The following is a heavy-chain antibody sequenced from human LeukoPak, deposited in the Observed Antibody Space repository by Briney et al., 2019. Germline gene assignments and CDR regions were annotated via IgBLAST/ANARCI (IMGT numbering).Heavy chain of an antibody. V-gene: IGHV3-53*01. J-gene: IGHJ4*02. D-gene: IGHD3-10*01. Sequence: GGSLRLSCAASGFNVSSSFMSWVRQAPGKGLEWVSVIYSIGSTFYADSVKGRFTISRDNSKNTLHVQMNSLRAEDTAVYYCARDWLEDYSGSGSPPGYWGQGTLVTVSS. CDR1: GFNVSSSF. CDR3: ARDWLEDYSGSGSPPGY. CDR2: IYSIGST.